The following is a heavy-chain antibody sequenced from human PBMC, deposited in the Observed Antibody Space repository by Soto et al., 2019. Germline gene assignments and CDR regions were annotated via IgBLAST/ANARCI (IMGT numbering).Heavy chain of an antibody. J-gene: IGHJ4*02. Sequence: GGSLRLSCAASGFTFAGYAMSWVRQAPGKGLEWVSGITGSGGGAYYADSVKGRFTISRDNSKNTLYLQMNSLRAEDTAVYYCAKSIYASGSYYWDYWGQGALVTVSS. CDR1: GFTFAGYA. CDR3: AKSIYASGSYYWDY. D-gene: IGHD3-10*01. V-gene: IGHV3-23*01. CDR2: ITGSGGGA.